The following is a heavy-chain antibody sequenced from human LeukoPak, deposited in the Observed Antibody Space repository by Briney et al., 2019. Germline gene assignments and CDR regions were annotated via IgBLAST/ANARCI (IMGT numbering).Heavy chain of an antibody. J-gene: IGHJ4*02. CDR2: ISSSSNYI. V-gene: IGHV3-21*01. CDR1: GFTFSGYS. D-gene: IGHD6-19*01. CDR3: AAFATSSAQWANFDF. Sequence: GGSLRLSCAASGFTFSGYSMNWVRQAPGKGLEWVSSISSSSNYIHYADSVKGRFTISRDNAKSSLYLQVSSLRAEDTAVYYCAAFATSSAQWANFDFWGQGTLVTVSS.